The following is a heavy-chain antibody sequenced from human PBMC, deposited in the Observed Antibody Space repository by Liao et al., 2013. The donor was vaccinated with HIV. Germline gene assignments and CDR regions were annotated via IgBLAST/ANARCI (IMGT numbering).Heavy chain of an antibody. Sequence: QLQLQQWGAGLLKPSETLSLTCAVYGGSFSGYYWSWIRQPAGKGLEWIGRIYTSGSTNYNPSLKSRVTMSVDTSKNQFSLKVSSVTAADTAVYYCARDCGGDCYVAPGEGYYYYYYMDVWGKGTTVTVSS. CDR1: GGSFSGYY. CDR2: IYTSGST. CDR3: ARDCGGDCYVAPGEGYYYYYYMDV. J-gene: IGHJ6*03. V-gene: IGHV4-59*10. D-gene: IGHD2-21*01.